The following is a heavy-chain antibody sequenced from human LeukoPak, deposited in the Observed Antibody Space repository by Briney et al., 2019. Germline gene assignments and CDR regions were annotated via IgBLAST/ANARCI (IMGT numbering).Heavy chain of an antibody. Sequence: PGGSLRLSCAASGFTFSDYYMSWIRQAPGKGLEWISCISSSGTTKYYADSVKGRFTISRDNAKNSLYLQMHSLRAEDTAVYYCARRVYYDSSGYSFGHWGQGTLVTVSS. CDR1: GFTFSDYY. CDR3: ARRVYYDSSGYSFGH. D-gene: IGHD3-22*01. V-gene: IGHV3-11*01. CDR2: ISSSGTTK. J-gene: IGHJ4*02.